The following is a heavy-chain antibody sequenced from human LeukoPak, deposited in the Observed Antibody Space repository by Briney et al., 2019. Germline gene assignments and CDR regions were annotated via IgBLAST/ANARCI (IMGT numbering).Heavy chain of an antibody. V-gene: IGHV1-2*02. J-gene: IGHJ5*02. CDR2: INPNSGGT. D-gene: IGHD3-22*01. CDR1: GYTFTDFY. CDR3: ARSFLIYYYDSSGYYIT. Sequence: ASVKVPCKASGYTFTDFYMHWVRQAPGQGLEWMGWINPNSGGTNYAQKFQGRVTMTRDTSISTAYMELSRLRSDDTAVYYCARSFLIYYYDSSGYYITWGQGTLVTVSS.